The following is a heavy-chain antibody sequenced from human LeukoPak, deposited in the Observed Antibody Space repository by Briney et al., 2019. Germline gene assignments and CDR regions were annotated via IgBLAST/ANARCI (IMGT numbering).Heavy chain of an antibody. J-gene: IGHJ4*02. Sequence: GGSLRLSCAASGFTFSSYEMNGVRQAPGKGLEWVSYISSSGSTIYYADSVKGRFTISRDNAKNSLYLQMNSPRAEDTAVYYCARVWVYLDYWGQGTLVTVSS. V-gene: IGHV3-48*03. CDR1: GFTFSSYE. D-gene: IGHD3-10*01. CDR2: ISSSGSTI. CDR3: ARVWVYLDY.